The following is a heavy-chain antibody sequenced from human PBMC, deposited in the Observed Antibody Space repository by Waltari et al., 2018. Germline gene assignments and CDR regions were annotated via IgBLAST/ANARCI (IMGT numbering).Heavy chain of an antibody. D-gene: IGHD2-15*01. V-gene: IGHV4-59*11. Sequence: QVQLQESGPGLVKPSETLSLTCTVSGGSISSHYWRWIRQPPGKGLEWIGYIYYSGSTNYNPSLKSRVTISVDTSKNQFSLKLSSVTAADTAVYYCARDGGYCSGGSCLPLLDYWGQGTLVTVSS. CDR3: ARDGGYCSGGSCLPLLDY. CDR2: IYYSGST. J-gene: IGHJ4*02. CDR1: GGSISSHY.